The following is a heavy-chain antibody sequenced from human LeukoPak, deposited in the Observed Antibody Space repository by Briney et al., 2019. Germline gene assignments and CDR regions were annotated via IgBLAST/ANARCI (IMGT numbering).Heavy chain of an antibody. J-gene: IGHJ4*02. D-gene: IGHD6-13*01. CDR3: AKDPVGTEGGSSSWYLFFDY. Sequence: GGSLRLSSAASGFTFSSYAMSWVRQAPGKGLEWVSAISGSGGSTYYADSVKGRFTISRDNSKNTLYLQMNSLRAEDTAVYYCAKDPVGTEGGSSSWYLFFDYWGQGTLVTVSS. CDR1: GFTFSSYA. CDR2: ISGSGGST. V-gene: IGHV3-23*01.